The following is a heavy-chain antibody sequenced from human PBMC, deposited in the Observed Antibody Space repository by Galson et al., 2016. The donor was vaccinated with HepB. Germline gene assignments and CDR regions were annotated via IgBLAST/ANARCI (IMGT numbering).Heavy chain of an antibody. D-gene: IGHD3-3*01. CDR3: ARGRDVVARSGVDF. CDR1: GFSFNNYA. CDR2: IAGNGGST. J-gene: IGHJ4*02. V-gene: IGHV3-23*01. Sequence: SLRLSCAASGFSFNNYAMHWVRQAPGKGLEWVSAIAGNGGSTFYADSLQGRFAISRDNSKNTLYLQMKSLRAADTAIYYCARGRDVVARSGVDFWGQGTLVTVSS.